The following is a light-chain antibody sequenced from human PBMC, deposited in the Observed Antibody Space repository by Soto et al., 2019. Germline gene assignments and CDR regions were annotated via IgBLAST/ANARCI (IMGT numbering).Light chain of an antibody. Sequence: QSVLTQSPSASASLGVSVTLTCTLSSGHSTYAIAWHQQQPDRGPRYLMTLNSDGSHTKADGIPYRFSGSSSGAARYLTITSLQSEDEADYYCQTWDTGTVVFGGGTQLTVL. CDR1: SGHSTYA. V-gene: IGLV4-69*01. CDR3: QTWDTGTVV. J-gene: IGLJ2*01. CDR2: LNSDGSH.